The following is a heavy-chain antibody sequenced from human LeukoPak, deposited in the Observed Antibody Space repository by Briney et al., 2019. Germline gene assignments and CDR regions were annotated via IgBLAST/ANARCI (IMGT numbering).Heavy chain of an antibody. CDR2: IYHSGST. Sequence: PSETLSLTCAVSGDSINNNKWWSWVRQPPGKGLEWIGEIYHSGSTNYNPSLKSRVTISVDTSKNQFSLKLSSVTAADTAVYYCARRFSGYYVWFDPWGQGTLVTVSS. D-gene: IGHD3-22*01. V-gene: IGHV4-4*02. J-gene: IGHJ5*02. CDR1: GDSINNNKW. CDR3: ARRFSGYYVWFDP.